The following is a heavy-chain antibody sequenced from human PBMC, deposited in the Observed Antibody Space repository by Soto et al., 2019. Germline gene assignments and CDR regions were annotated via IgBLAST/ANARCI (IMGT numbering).Heavy chain of an antibody. V-gene: IGHV1-2*04. CDR1: GYTFTGYY. J-gene: IGHJ3*02. CDR3: AILGSYDSSGYYGAGAFDI. D-gene: IGHD3-22*01. Sequence: GASVKVSCKASGYTFTGYYMHWVRQAPGQGLEWMGWINPNSGGTNYAQKFQGWVTMTRDTSISTAYMELSRLRSDDTAVYYCAILGSYDSSGYYGAGAFDIWGQGTMVTVSS. CDR2: INPNSGGT.